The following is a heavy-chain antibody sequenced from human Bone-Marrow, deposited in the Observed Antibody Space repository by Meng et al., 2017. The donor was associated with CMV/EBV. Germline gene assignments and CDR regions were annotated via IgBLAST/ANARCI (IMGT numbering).Heavy chain of an antibody. CDR3: ARVRCSSTSCYTVRLFWLNYYGMDV. CDR2: MNPNSGNT. V-gene: IGHV1-8*02. Sequence: ASVKVSCKASGYTFTSYGINWVRQATGQGLEWMGWMNPNSGNTGYAQKFQGRVTMTRNTSISTAYMELSSLRSEDTAVYYCARVRCSSTSCYTVRLFWLNYYGMDVWGQGTTVTVSS. CDR1: GYTFTSYG. D-gene: IGHD2-2*02. J-gene: IGHJ6*02.